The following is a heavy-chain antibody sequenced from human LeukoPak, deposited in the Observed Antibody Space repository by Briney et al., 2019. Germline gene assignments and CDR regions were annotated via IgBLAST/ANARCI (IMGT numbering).Heavy chain of an antibody. CDR2: IYYSGST. Sequence: SETLSLTCTVSGGSISSYYWSWIRQPPGKGLEWIGYIYYSGSTNYNPSLKSRVTISVDTSKNQFSLKLSSVTAADTAVYYCARPINYYDRGAFDIWGQGTMVTVSS. V-gene: IGHV4-59*01. CDR1: GGSISSYY. D-gene: IGHD3-16*01. CDR3: ARPINYYDRGAFDI. J-gene: IGHJ3*02.